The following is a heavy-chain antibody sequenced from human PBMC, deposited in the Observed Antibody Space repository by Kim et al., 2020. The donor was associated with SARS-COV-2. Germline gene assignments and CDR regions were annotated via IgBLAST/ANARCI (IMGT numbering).Heavy chain of an antibody. Sequence: YVDSVKGRFTISRDNAKNSVYLQVNSLRAEDTAVYYCARGYYSSGTGIDYWGQGTLVTVSS. D-gene: IGHD3-10*01. J-gene: IGHJ4*02. CDR3: ARGYYSSGTGIDY. V-gene: IGHV3-7*04.